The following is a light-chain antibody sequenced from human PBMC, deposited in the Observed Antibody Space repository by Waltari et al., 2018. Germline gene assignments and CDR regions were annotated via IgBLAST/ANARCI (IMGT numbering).Light chain of an antibody. CDR1: QGISTW. J-gene: IGKJ4*01. V-gene: IGKV1-12*01. CDR2: GAS. CDR3: QQANSFPLT. Sequence: TGRASQGISTWLAWYHQKPGKAPKLLIYGASSLQSGVPSRFSGSGSGTDFTLTISDLQPEDFATYYCQQANSFPLTFGGGTTVEIK.